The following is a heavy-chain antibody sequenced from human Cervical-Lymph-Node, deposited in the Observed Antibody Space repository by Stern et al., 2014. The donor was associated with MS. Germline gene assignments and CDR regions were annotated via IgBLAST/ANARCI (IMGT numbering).Heavy chain of an antibody. CDR1: GGTFSSYA. V-gene: IGHV1-69*04. Sequence: VQLVESGAEVKKPGSSVKVSCKASGGTFSSYAISWVRQAPGPGLEWMGRIIPIFGMPNYAQQFQGRVTITADPPTSTAYNELRSLRSEDTAVYYCARDYRPGYYYDSSGYFMSFDIWGQGTMVTVSS. CDR2: IIPIFGMP. J-gene: IGHJ3*02. CDR3: ARDYRPGYYYDSSGYFMSFDI. D-gene: IGHD3-22*01.